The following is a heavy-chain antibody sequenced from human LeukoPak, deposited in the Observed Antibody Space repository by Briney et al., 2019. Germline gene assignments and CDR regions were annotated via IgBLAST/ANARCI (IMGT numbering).Heavy chain of an antibody. V-gene: IGHV3-30-3*01. J-gene: IGHJ6*02. CDR3: ARGEVQYCSGGSCYSLGFYYYYYGMDV. Sequence: PGEPLTLSCAASGFTFSSYAMHWLRQPPGKGLEGVAVISYDESNKYYADSVKGRFTIARDNSKNTLYLQMNSLRAEDTAVYYCARGEVQYCSGGSCYSLGFYYYYYGMDVWGQGTTVTVSS. CDR1: GFTFSSYA. D-gene: IGHD2-15*01. CDR2: ISYDESNK.